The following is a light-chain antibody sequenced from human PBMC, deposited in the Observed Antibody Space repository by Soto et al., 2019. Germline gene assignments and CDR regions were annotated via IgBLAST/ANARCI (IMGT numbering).Light chain of an antibody. CDR3: QQYGSSRT. J-gene: IGKJ1*01. Sequence: EIALTQSPGTLSLSPGERATLSCRASQSVSSSYLAWYQQKPGQAPRLLIYGASSRATGIPDRFGGSGSGTDFTLTISRLEPEDFAVYYCQQYGSSRTFGQGTKVEIK. CDR2: GAS. V-gene: IGKV3-20*01. CDR1: QSVSSSY.